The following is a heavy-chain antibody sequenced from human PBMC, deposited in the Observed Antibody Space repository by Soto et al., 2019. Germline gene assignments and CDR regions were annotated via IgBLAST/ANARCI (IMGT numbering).Heavy chain of an antibody. CDR2: LTGSGSTT. CDR3: AKVPDSGYGYYMDV. Sequence: GGSLRLSCAASGFTFSSHAMSWVRQAPGKGLDWVSTLTGSGSTTYYADSVKGRFTISRDNSRNTVYLQMNSLGAEDTAVYYCAKVPDSGYGYYMDVWGKGTTVTVSS. CDR1: GFTFSSHA. V-gene: IGHV3-23*01. J-gene: IGHJ6*03. D-gene: IGHD5-12*01.